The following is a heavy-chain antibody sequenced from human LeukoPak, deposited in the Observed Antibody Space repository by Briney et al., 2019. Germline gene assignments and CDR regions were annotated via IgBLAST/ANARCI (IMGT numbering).Heavy chain of an antibody. CDR3: ARDIHPHAWLVLLL. J-gene: IGHJ4*02. CDR2: ISSSGSYT. D-gene: IGHD6-19*01. Sequence: GGSLRLSCAASRFTFSSYSMNWVRQAPGKGLEWVSSISSSGSYTYYADSVKGRFTISRDNAKNSLYLQMNSLRAEDTAVYYCARDIHPHAWLVLLLWGQGTVVTVSA. V-gene: IGHV3-21*01. CDR1: RFTFSSYS.